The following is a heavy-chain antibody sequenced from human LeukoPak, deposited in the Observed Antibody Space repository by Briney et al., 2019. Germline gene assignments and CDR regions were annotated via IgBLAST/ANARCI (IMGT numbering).Heavy chain of an antibody. CDR1: GYTFTDYY. CDR3: ARVQGGNNYFDY. Sequence: ASVKVSCKASGYTFTDYYIHWVRQAPGQGLEWMGWVFPYSGKSNLAQKFQGRVAMTSDTSVGTVYMELSRLTSDDTAVYFCARVQGGNNYFDYWGQGTPVTVSS. D-gene: IGHD5-24*01. J-gene: IGHJ4*02. CDR2: VFPYSGKS. V-gene: IGHV1-2*02.